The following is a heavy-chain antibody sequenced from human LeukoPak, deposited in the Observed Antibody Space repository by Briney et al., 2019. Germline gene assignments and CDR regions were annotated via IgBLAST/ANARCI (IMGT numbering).Heavy chain of an antibody. CDR1: GGSISSRNYY. V-gene: IGHV4-39*01. CDR2: IYYTGST. Sequence: SETLSLTCAVSGGSISSRNYYWGWIRQPPGKGLEWIATIYYTGSTYYNPSLKSRVTMSVDTSKNQFSLKPSSVTAADTAVYYCARHDSYGPVNWFDPWGQGTPVTVSS. D-gene: IGHD3-10*01. J-gene: IGHJ5*02. CDR3: ARHDSYGPVNWFDP.